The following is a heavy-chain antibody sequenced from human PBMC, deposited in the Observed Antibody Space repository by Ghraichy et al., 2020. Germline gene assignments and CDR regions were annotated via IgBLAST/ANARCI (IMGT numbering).Heavy chain of an antibody. D-gene: IGHD6-19*01. CDR3: ARGYYYLIAVAGHYFDF. Sequence: SETLSLTCAVSGGSITSYYWTWIRQPPGKGLEWIGDISYSGTTNYNPSLKSQVTISIDTSKNQFSLKLSSVTAADTAVYYCARGYYYLIAVAGHYFDFWSQGTLVTVSS. V-gene: IGHV4-59*01. CDR2: ISYSGTT. J-gene: IGHJ4*02. CDR1: GGSITSYY.